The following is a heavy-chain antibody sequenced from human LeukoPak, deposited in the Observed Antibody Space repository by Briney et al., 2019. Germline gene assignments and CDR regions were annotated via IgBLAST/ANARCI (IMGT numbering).Heavy chain of an antibody. CDR1: GGSISSSSYY. J-gene: IGHJ3*02. CDR2: IYHSGST. CDR3: ARHSSGWYGDAFDI. D-gene: IGHD6-19*01. V-gene: IGHV4-39*07. Sequence: SETLSLTCTVPGGSISSSSYYWGWIRQPPGKGLEWIGEIYHSGSTNYNPSLKSRVTISVDKSKNQFSLKLSSVTAADTAVYYCARHSSGWYGDAFDIWGQGTMVTVSS.